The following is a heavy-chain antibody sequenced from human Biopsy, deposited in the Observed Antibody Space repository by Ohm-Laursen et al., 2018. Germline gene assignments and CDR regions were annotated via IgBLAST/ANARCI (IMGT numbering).Heavy chain of an antibody. CDR2: IYDNGDT. Sequence: SQTLSLTCSVSGGSINSGGHFWGWVRQSPGKGLEWIGYIYDNGDTYYNPSLMSLVSISADTSKNQVSLRLNSVTAADTVVYYCTRVRTFGGVIGGYHFDSWGQGILVTVSS. CDR1: GGSINSGGHF. J-gene: IGHJ5*01. D-gene: IGHD3-16*02. CDR3: TRVRTFGGVIGGYHFDS. V-gene: IGHV4-31*01.